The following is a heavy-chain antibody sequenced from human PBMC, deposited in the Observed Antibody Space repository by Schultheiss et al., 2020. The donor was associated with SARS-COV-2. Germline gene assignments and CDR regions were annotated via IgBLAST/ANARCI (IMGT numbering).Heavy chain of an antibody. D-gene: IGHD3-22*01. V-gene: IGHV4-59*08. CDR3: ARHRPYYYDSSGYYYSGWNYYYYYGMDV. Sequence: SQTLSLTCTVSGGSISSYYWSWIRQPPGKGLEWIGYIYYSGSTNYNPSLKSRVTISVDTSKNQFSLKLSSVTAADTAVYYCARHRPYYYDSSGYYYSGWNYYYYYGMDVWGRGTTVTVSS. CDR2: IYYSGST. J-gene: IGHJ6*02. CDR1: GGSISSYY.